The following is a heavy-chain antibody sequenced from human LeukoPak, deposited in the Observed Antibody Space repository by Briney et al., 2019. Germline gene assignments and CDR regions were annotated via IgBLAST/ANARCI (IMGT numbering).Heavy chain of an antibody. D-gene: IGHD3-22*01. V-gene: IGHV4-4*02. Sequence: PSETLSLTCAVSGGSVSSSHWWTWVRQPPGKGLEWIGEIYYSGSTNYNPSLKSRVTISVDKSKNQFSLKLNSVTAAGTAVYYCASQYYYDSSGYHLWGQGTLVTVSS. CDR3: ASQYYYDSSGYHL. CDR1: GGSVSSSHW. CDR2: IYYSGST. J-gene: IGHJ5*02.